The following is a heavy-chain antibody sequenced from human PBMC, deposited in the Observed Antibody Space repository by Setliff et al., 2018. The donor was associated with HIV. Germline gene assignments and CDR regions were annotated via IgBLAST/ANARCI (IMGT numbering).Heavy chain of an antibody. CDR1: GFTFSSYA. CDR3: ARGNTMVTDFDY. D-gene: IGHD3-10*01. J-gene: IGHJ4*02. V-gene: IGHV3-23*01. CDR2: ISGSGGST. Sequence: GGSLRLSCAASGFTFSSYAMSWVRQAPGKGLEWVSAISGSGGSTYYADSVKGRFTISRDNSKNMLYLQMNSLRAEDTAVYYCARGNTMVTDFDYWGQGTLVTVS.